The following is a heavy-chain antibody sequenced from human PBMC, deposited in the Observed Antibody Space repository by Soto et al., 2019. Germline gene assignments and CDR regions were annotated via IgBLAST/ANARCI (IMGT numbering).Heavy chain of an antibody. J-gene: IGHJ5*02. D-gene: IGHD3-10*01. CDR3: ARAPMVRGVYWFDP. Sequence: PSETLSLHCTVSGGSISSGGYYWSWIRQHPGKGLEWIGYIYYSGSTYYNPSLKSRVTISVDTSKNQFSLKQTSVTAADTAVYYCARAPMVRGVYWFDPWGQGTLVTVSS. V-gene: IGHV4-31*03. CDR2: IYYSGST. CDR1: GGSISSGGYY.